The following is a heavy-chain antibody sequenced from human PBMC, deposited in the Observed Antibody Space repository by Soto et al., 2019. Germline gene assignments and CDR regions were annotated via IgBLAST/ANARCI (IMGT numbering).Heavy chain of an antibody. D-gene: IGHD3-3*01. V-gene: IGHV1-8*01. CDR3: ARGPQLFTIFGVVNYYYYYMDV. Sequence: ASVKVSCKASGYTFTSYDINWVRQATGQGLEWMGWMNPNSGNTGYAQKFQGRVTMTRNTSISTAYMELSSLSSEDTAVYYCARGPQLFTIFGVVNYYYYYMDVWGKGTTVTVSS. CDR1: GYTFTSYD. J-gene: IGHJ6*03. CDR2: MNPNSGNT.